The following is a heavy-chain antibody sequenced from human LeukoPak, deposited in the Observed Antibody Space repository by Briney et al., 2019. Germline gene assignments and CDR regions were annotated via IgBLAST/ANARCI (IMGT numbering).Heavy chain of an antibody. D-gene: IGHD3-22*01. J-gene: IGHJ4*02. V-gene: IGHV1-8*01. CDR2: MNPNSGNT. CDR1: GYTFTSYD. Sequence: ASVKVSCKASGYTFTSYDINWVRQATGQGLEWMGWMNPNSGNTGYAQKFQGRVTMTRNTSISTAYMELSSLRSEDTAVYYCARDPERITMIVVAAQGDYWGQGTLVTVSS. CDR3: ARDPERITMIVVAAQGDY.